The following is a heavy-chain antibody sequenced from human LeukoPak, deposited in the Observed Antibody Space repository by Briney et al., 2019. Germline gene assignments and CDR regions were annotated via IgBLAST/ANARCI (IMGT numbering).Heavy chain of an antibody. J-gene: IGHJ4*02. D-gene: IGHD3-10*01. CDR2: INHSGST. CDR3: ARGGSGSYYNARTNFDY. CDR1: GGSFSGYY. Sequence: SETLSLTCAVYGGSFSGYYWSWIRQPPGKGLEWIGEINHSGSTNYNPSLKSRVTISVDTCKNQFSLKLSSVTAADTAVYYCARGGSGSYYNARTNFDYWGQGTLVTVSS. V-gene: IGHV4-34*01.